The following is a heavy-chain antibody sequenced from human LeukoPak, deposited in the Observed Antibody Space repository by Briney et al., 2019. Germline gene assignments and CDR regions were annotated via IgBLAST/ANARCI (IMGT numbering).Heavy chain of an antibody. CDR2: ISWNSGGI. V-gene: IGHV3-9*01. Sequence: PGGSLRLSCAASGFTFDDYAMHWVRQAPGKGLEWVSGISWNSGGIGYADSVKGRFTISRDNAKNSLYLQMNSLRAEDTALYYCAKDGRYFDWGQGTLVTVSS. CDR1: GFTFDDYA. D-gene: IGHD3-9*01. CDR3: AKDGRYFD. J-gene: IGHJ4*02.